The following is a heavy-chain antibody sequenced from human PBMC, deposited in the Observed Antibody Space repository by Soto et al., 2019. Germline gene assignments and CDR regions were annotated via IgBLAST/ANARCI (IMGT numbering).Heavy chain of an antibody. J-gene: IGHJ5*01. D-gene: IGHD1-1*01. Sequence: SETLSLTCTLSGGSVRAPDWWNWVRQSPDKGLEWIAEVHISGHSNYNPSLRSRVSVSIDSSKNQFYLNLNSVTAADTAIYYCARVRQGCSANNCYFDPWGQGTQVTASS. CDR2: VHISGHS. CDR1: GGSVRAPDW. CDR3: ARVRQGCSANNCYFDP. V-gene: IGHV4-4*02.